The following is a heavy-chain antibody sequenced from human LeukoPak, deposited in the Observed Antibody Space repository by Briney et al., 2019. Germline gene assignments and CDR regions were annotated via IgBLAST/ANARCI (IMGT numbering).Heavy chain of an antibody. CDR3: ARRVYCSSTTCSDY. Sequence: PSETLSLTCTVSGGSISSYYWSWIRQPPGKGLEWIGYIYYSGSTNYNPSLKSRVSISVETSKNQFSLKLSSVTAADTAVYYCARRVYCSSTTCSDYWGQGTLVTVSS. D-gene: IGHD2-2*01. J-gene: IGHJ4*02. CDR2: IYYSGST. V-gene: IGHV4-59*01. CDR1: GGSISSYY.